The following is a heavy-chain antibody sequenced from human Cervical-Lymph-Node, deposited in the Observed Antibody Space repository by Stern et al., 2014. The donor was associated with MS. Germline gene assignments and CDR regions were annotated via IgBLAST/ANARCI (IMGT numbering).Heavy chain of an antibody. CDR1: GYTFTSYA. V-gene: IGHV1-3*01. CDR2: IHPGNGYP. J-gene: IGHJ4*02. CDR3: ARNRVWGGTDY. Sequence: QLVQSGAEVKKPGASVKVSCKASGYTFTSYAMHWVRQAPGQRLEWMGWIHPGNGYPNTSQKFQGRVTITRDTSASTAYMELSSLRSEDTAVYYCARNRVWGGTDYWGQGTLVTVSS. D-gene: IGHD3-16*01.